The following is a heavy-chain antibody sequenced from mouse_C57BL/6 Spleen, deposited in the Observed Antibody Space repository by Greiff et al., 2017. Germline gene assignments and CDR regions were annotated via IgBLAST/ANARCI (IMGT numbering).Heavy chain of an antibody. Sequence: EVQGVESGGGLVKPGGSLKLSCAASGFTFSSYAMSWVRQTPEKRLEWVATISDGGSYTYYPDNVKGRFTISRDNAKNNLYLQMSHLKSEDTAMYYCARERDRYFDVWGTGTTVTVSS. J-gene: IGHJ1*03. CDR1: GFTFSSYA. V-gene: IGHV5-4*01. D-gene: IGHD3-3*01. CDR2: ISDGGSYT. CDR3: ARERDRYFDV.